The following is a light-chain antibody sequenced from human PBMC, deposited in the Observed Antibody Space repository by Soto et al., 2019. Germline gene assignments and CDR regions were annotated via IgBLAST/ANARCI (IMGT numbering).Light chain of an antibody. CDR3: QQYGSSPLT. CDR2: GAS. CDR1: QSVSGSY. V-gene: IGKV3-20*01. Sequence: EIVLTQSPGMLSLSPGERGTLSCRASQSVSGSYLAWYQQKPGQAPRLLIYGASSRAPGTPDRFSGSGYGTQFTLTISRLEPEDFAVYYCQQYGSSPLTFGGGTKVDI. J-gene: IGKJ4*01.